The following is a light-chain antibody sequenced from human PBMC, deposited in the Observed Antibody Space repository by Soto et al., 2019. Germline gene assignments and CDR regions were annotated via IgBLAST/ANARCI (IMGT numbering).Light chain of an antibody. Sequence: QSVLTQPPSVSGAPGQRVTISCTGSSSNIGAGYDVHWYQQLPGTAPKLLIYNNSNRPSGVPDRFSGSKSGTSASLAITGLQAEDEADYYCQSYDGSLSGSVFGGGTKVTVL. V-gene: IGLV1-40*01. J-gene: IGLJ3*02. CDR1: SSNIGAGYD. CDR3: QSYDGSLSGSV. CDR2: NNS.